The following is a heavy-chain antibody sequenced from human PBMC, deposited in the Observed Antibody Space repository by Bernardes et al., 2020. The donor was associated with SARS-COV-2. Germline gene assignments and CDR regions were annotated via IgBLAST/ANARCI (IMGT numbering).Heavy chain of an antibody. CDR1: GYSFSNYW. D-gene: IGHD3-3*01. CDR2: IYPGDSES. J-gene: IGHJ6*02. V-gene: IGHV5-51*01. Sequence: GESLKISCKASGYSFSNYWIGWVRQMPGKGLEWMGIIYPGDSESRYSPSFQGQVTISADKSMNTAYLQWSSLKASDTAMYYCARDRSVRYDFWTNTPMGGMDVWGQGTTVTVSS. CDR3: ARDRSVRYDFWTNTPMGGMDV.